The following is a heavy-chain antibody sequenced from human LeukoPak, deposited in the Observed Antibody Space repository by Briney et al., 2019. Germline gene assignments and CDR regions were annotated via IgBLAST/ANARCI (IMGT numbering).Heavy chain of an antibody. CDR1: GGSFSGYY. V-gene: IGHV4-34*01. Sequence: SETLSLTCAVYGGSFSGYYWSWIRQPPGKGLEWIGEINHSGSTNYNPSLKSRVTISVDTSKNQFSLKLSSVTAADTAVYYCARGRWDGYNYDYFAYWGQGALFTVSS. CDR3: ARGRWDGYNYDYFAY. J-gene: IGHJ4*02. CDR2: INHSGST. D-gene: IGHD5-24*01.